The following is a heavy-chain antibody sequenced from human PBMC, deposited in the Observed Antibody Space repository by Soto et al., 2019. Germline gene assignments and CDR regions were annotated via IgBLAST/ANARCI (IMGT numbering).Heavy chain of an antibody. CDR3: AHVPGSGQLLYSYYYYTAV. D-gene: IGHD3-10*01. Sequence: QITLKESGPTLVKPTQTLTLTCTFSGFSLTTRGVGVGWIRQPPGKALEWLALFYWDDDQRYTPSLQSRPTLPMDTSINQLVRTLASMAPAETGTSYCAHVPGSGQLLYSYYYYTAVWGKEAAVAV. V-gene: IGHV2-5*02. J-gene: IGHJ6*03. CDR1: GFSLTTRGVG. CDR2: FYWDDDQ.